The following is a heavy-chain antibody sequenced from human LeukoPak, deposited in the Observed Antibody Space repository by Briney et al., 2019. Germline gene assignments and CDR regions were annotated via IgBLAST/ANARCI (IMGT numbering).Heavy chain of an antibody. CDR1: GGSISSGSYY. J-gene: IGHJ5*02. Sequence: SETLSLTCTVSGGSISSGSYYWSWIRQPAGKGLEWIGRIYTSGSTNYNPSLKSRVTISVDTSKNQFSLKLSSVTAADTAVYYCARVSNYYGSGSTFNWFDPWGQGTLVTVSS. V-gene: IGHV4-61*02. D-gene: IGHD3-10*01. CDR2: IYTSGST. CDR3: ARVSNYYGSGSTFNWFDP.